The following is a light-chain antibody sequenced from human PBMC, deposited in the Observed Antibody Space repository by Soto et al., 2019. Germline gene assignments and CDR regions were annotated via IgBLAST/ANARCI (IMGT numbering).Light chain of an antibody. J-gene: IGKJ1*01. V-gene: IGKV4-1*01. CDR2: WTS. CDR3: QQYYSTPPT. Sequence: DIVMTQSPDSLAVSLGERATINCKSSQSVLYSSNNQNYLAWYQQKPGQPPKLLIYWTSTRESGVPDRFSGSGSGTDFTLTISSLQAEGVAVYYCQQYYSTPPTFGQGTKVEIK. CDR1: QSVLYSSNNQNY.